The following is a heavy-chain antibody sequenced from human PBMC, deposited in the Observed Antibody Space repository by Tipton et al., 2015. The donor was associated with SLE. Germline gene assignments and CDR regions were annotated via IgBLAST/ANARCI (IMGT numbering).Heavy chain of an antibody. V-gene: IGHV3-48*03. D-gene: IGHD3-10*01. Sequence: QLVQSGAEVKQPGESLRLSCAASGFTFSSYEMNWVRQAPGKGMEWLSYISSSGRTIYYADSVKGRFTISRDNAKNSLYLQMNSVRAEDTAVYYCARDGVNGSGRLGFDCWGQGTLVTVSS. CDR3: ARDGVNGSGRLGFDC. J-gene: IGHJ4*02. CDR2: ISSSGRTI. CDR1: GFTFSSYE.